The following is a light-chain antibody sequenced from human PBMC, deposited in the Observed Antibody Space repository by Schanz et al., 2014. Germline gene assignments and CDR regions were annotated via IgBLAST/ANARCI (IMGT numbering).Light chain of an antibody. V-gene: IGLV2-14*01. CDR3: SSYATSDTVTL. CDR2: EAT. CDR1: SSDVGGYNY. J-gene: IGLJ3*02. Sequence: QSALTQPASVSGSPGQSITISCTGTSSDVGGYNYVSWYQQHPGKAPKLMIYEATNRPSGVSSRFSGSKSVTTASLTISGLQAEDEADYYCSSYATSDTVTLFGGGTKLTVL.